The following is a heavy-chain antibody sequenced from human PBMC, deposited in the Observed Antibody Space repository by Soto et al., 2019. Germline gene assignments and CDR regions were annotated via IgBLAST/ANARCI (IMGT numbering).Heavy chain of an antibody. CDR2: IYPGDSDT. Sequence: GESLKISCKGSGYSFTSYWIGWVRQMPGKGLEWMGIIYPGDSDTRYSPSFQGQVTISADKSISTAYLQWSSLKASDTAMYYCARPSFDVREGVSYFDRWGRGTLVTVSS. V-gene: IGHV5-51*01. D-gene: IGHD2-8*01. J-gene: IGHJ2*01. CDR3: ARPSFDVREGVSYFDR. CDR1: GYSFTSYW.